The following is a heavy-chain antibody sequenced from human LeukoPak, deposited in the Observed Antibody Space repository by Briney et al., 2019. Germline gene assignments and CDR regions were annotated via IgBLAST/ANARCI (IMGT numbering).Heavy chain of an antibody. Sequence: SGGSLRLPCAASGFTFSSYSMNWVRQAPGKGLEWVSYISDSSSYIYYADSVKGRFTISRDNAKNSLYLQMNSLRAEDTAVYYCARDITYLSKNWFDPWGQGTLVTVSS. J-gene: IGHJ5*02. CDR3: ARDITYLSKNWFDP. CDR1: GFTFSSYS. V-gene: IGHV3-21*01. CDR2: ISDSSSYI. D-gene: IGHD2/OR15-2a*01.